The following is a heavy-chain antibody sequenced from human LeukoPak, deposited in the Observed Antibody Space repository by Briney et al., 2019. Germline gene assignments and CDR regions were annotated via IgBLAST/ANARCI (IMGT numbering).Heavy chain of an antibody. Sequence: GGSLSLSCAASGFTFDAYAMHWVRQAPGKGLEWLSIISWNSGYIDYADSVKGRFTISRDNAKNSLFLQMDSLRTEDTAFYYCAKVRGTYSSGYYFDSWGQGTLGTVSS. J-gene: IGHJ4*02. CDR2: ISWNSGYI. V-gene: IGHV3-9*01. D-gene: IGHD6-19*01. CDR3: AKVRGTYSSGYYFDS. CDR1: GFTFDAYA.